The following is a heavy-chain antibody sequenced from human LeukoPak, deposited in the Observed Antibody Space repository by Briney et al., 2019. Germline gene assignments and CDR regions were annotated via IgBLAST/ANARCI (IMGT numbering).Heavy chain of an antibody. CDR2: IYYSGST. CDR1: GGSISSYY. Sequence: SETLSLTCTVSGGSISSYYWSWIRQPPGKGLEWIGYIYYSGSTNYNPSLKSRVTISVDTSKNPFSLKLSSVTAADTAVYYCARHRIVGASPFDYWGQGTLVTVSS. V-gene: IGHV4-59*08. CDR3: ARHRIVGASPFDY. J-gene: IGHJ4*02. D-gene: IGHD1-26*01.